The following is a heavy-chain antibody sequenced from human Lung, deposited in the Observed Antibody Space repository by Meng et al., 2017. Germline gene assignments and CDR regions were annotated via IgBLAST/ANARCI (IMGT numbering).Heavy chain of an antibody. CDR2: INAGNGNT. D-gene: IGHD2-21*02. CDR1: GYTFTSYA. V-gene: IGHV1-3*01. Sequence: QVCLLHCGGDVEKPGAALKVSCKSSGYTFTSYAMHWVRQAPGQRLEWMGWINAGNGNTKYSQKFQGRVTITRDTSASTAYMELSSLRSEDTAVYYCARGDYCGGDCYWFDYWGQGTLVTVSS. J-gene: IGHJ4*02. CDR3: ARGDYCGGDCYWFDY.